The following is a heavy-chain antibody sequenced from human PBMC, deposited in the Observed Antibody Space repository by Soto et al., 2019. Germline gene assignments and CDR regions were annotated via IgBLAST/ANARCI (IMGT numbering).Heavy chain of an antibody. CDR1: GFSLRTSGAG. Sequence: QITLKEFGPTLVKPTQTLTLTCTFSGFSLRTSGAGVGWIRQPPGKALEWLALIYWNDDKYYSPSLKSRLTITKDTSRNRVVLTMSNMDPVDTVTYYRAHGARYYDFRSRYSHYFDSWGRGTLVTVSS. D-gene: IGHD3-3*01. CDR3: AHGARYYDFRSRYSHYFDS. CDR2: IYWNDDK. J-gene: IGHJ4*01. V-gene: IGHV2-5*01.